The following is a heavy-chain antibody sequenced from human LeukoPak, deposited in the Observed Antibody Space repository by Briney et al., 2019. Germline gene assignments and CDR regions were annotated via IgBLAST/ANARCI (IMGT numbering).Heavy chain of an antibody. CDR3: ATSQSGIGELFIDY. V-gene: IGHV4-39*01. Sequence: PSETLSLTCTVSGGSISSSSYYWGWIRQPPGKGLEWIGSIYYSGSTYYNPSLKSRVTISVDTSKNQFSLKLSSVTAADTAVYYCATSQSGIGELFIDYWGQGTLVTVSS. CDR2: IYYSGST. CDR1: GGSISSSSYY. J-gene: IGHJ4*02. D-gene: IGHD3-10*01.